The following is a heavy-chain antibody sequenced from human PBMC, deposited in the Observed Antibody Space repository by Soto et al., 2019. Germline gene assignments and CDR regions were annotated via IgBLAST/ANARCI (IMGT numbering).Heavy chain of an antibody. V-gene: IGHV3-11*01. D-gene: IGHD3-10*01. Sequence: QVQLVESGGGLVKPGGSLRLSCAASGLTFSDCYMNWIRQAPGQGLEWVSYISSSGSSINYAGSVKGRFTIAGDNAKKALYLQSNSLRAGDTAMYYCAGFRFGERGSAMDVWGQGTTFTVSS. CDR2: ISSSGSSI. CDR1: GLTFSDCY. J-gene: IGHJ6*02. CDR3: AGFRFGERGSAMDV.